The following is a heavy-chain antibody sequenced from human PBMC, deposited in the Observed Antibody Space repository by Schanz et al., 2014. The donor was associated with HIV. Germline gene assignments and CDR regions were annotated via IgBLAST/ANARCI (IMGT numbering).Heavy chain of an antibody. CDR1: GFSFSDYH. CDR3: VHDDSDNDGFDM. V-gene: IGHV3-7*01. Sequence: EVQLLESGGGLVQPGGSLRLSCAASGFSFSDYHMTWVRQAPRKGLEMVANMNQDGSRKYYVDSVKGRFTISRDNAANSLFLQMNSLRAEDTAVYYCVHDDSDNDGFDMWGQGTMVTVSS. J-gene: IGHJ3*02. D-gene: IGHD3-22*01. CDR2: MNQDGSRK.